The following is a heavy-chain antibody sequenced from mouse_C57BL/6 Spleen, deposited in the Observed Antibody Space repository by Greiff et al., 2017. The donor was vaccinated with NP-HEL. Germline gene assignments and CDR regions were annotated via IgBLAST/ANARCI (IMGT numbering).Heavy chain of an antibody. CDR3: FTTVVEGYFDV. CDR1: GYSFTGYY. J-gene: IGHJ1*03. Sequence: VQLQQSGPELVKPGASVKISCKASGYSFTGYYMHWVKQSHGNILDWIGYIYPYNGVSSYNQKFTGKATLTVDKSSSTAYMEPRSLTSEDSAVYSCFTTVVEGYFDVWGTGTTVTVAS. V-gene: IGHV1-31*01. CDR2: IYPYNGVS. D-gene: IGHD1-1*01.